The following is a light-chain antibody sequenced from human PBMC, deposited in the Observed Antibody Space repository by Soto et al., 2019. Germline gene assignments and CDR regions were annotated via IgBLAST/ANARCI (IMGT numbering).Light chain of an antibody. Sequence: EIVLTQSPATLSLSPGERATLSCRASQSVSIYLAWYQQKPGQAPRLLIYDASNRATGIPARFSGSGSGTDFTLTISSLEPEAFAVYYCQQRSIWPPLTFGGGTKVEI. V-gene: IGKV3-11*01. CDR1: QSVSIY. CDR3: QQRSIWPPLT. CDR2: DAS. J-gene: IGKJ4*01.